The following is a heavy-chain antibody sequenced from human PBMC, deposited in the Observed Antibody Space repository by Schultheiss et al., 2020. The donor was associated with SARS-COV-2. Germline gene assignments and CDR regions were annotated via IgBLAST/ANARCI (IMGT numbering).Heavy chain of an antibody. D-gene: IGHD2-8*01. CDR1: GGSISSYY. V-gene: IGHV4-4*07. CDR2: IYSSGST. Sequence: SETLSLTCTVSGGSISSYYWSWIRQSAGKGLEWIGRIYSSGSTNYNPSLKSRVTMSVDTSKNQFSLKLSSVTAADTAVYYCARFRTYGYYGLDVWGQGTTVTVSS. CDR3: ARFRTYGYYGLDV. J-gene: IGHJ6*02.